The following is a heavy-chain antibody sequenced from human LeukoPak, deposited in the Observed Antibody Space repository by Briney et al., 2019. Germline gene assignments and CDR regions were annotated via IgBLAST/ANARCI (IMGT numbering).Heavy chain of an antibody. CDR1: GGTFSSYA. CDR2: IIPIFGAA. J-gene: IGHJ5*02. Sequence: GASVKVSCKASGGTFSSYAISWVRQAPGQGLEWMGGIIPIFGAANYAQKFQGRVTITADESTSTAYMELSSLRSEDTAVYYCARDYRITMVRGVMEGWFDPWGQGTLVTVSS. D-gene: IGHD3-10*01. CDR3: ARDYRITMVRGVMEGWFDP. V-gene: IGHV1-69*13.